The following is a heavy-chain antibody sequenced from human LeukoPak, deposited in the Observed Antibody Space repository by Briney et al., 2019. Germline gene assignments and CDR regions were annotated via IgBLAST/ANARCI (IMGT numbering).Heavy chain of an antibody. D-gene: IGHD4-17*01. Sequence: PSETLSLTCTVSGGSISSYYWSWIRQPPGKGLEWIGYIYYSGSTNYNPSLKSRVTISVDTSKNQFSLKLSSVTAADTAVYYCARTWTTVTRTFDYWGQGTLVTVSS. CDR1: GGSISSYY. CDR3: ARTWTTVTRTFDY. V-gene: IGHV4-59*01. J-gene: IGHJ4*02. CDR2: IYYSGST.